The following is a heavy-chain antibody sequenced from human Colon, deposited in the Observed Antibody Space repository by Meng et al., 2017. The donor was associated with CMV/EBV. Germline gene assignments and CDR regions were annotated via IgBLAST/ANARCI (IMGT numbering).Heavy chain of an antibody. Sequence: SETLSLTCAVSGGSISSYWWRWIRQSPGKGLGWIGHIYHSGSTIYNPSLKSRVTISLDTSKNQFSLKLSSVTAADTAVYYCAREMTAIWNWLDSWGQGTLVTVSS. CDR3: AREMTAIWNWLDS. CDR2: IYHSGST. CDR1: GGSISSYW. J-gene: IGHJ5*01. V-gene: IGHV4-59*01. D-gene: IGHD2-21*02.